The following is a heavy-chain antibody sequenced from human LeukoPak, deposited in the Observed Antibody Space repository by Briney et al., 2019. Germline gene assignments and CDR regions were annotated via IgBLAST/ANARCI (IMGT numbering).Heavy chain of an antibody. J-gene: IGHJ4*02. Sequence: SETLSPTCAVYGPSLSGDYGSWISQPPGKGLEWIGEINHSGSTNYNPSLKSRVTISVDTSKNQFSLKLSSVTAADTAVYYCARGLWGRAVAGTMFDYWGQGTLVTVSS. V-gene: IGHV4-34*01. CDR2: INHSGST. D-gene: IGHD6-19*01. CDR1: GPSLSGDY. CDR3: ARGLWGRAVAGTMFDY.